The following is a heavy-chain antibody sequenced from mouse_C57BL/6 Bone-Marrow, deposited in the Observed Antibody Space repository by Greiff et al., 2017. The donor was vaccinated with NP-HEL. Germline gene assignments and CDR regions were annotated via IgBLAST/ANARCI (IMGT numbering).Heavy chain of an antibody. CDR1: GFTFSDYG. J-gene: IGHJ4*01. CDR3: ARQGWLLRGYAMDY. D-gene: IGHD2-3*01. V-gene: IGHV5-17*01. CDR2: ISSGSSTI. Sequence: LQESGGGLVKPGGSLKLSCAASGFTFSDYGMHWVRQAPEKGLEWVAYISSGSSTIYYADTVKGRFTISRDNAKNTLFLQMTSLRSEDTAMYYCARQGWLLRGYAMDYWGQGTSVTVSS.